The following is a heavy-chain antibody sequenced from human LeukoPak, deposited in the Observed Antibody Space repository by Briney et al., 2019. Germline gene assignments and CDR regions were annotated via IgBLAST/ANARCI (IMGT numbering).Heavy chain of an antibody. Sequence: GGSLRLSCAASGFTLSSYWMHWVHHAPGRGLVWVSRIHSDGSSTSYGDSVKRRFTSSRDNAKNTLILQMNSLRAEDTAVYYWGKDYRWLLFCWWGQGTLVTAS. D-gene: IGHD5-24*01. CDR2: IHSDGSST. CDR3: GKDYRWLLFCW. V-gene: IGHV3-74*01. J-gene: IGHJ4*02. CDR1: GFTLSSYW.